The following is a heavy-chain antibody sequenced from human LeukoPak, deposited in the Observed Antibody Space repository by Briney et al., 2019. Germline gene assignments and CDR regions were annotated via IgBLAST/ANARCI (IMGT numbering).Heavy chain of an antibody. J-gene: IGHJ6*03. CDR2: ISSSGSTI. Sequence: PGGSLRLSCAASGFTFSDYYMSWIRQAPGKGLEWVSYISSSGSTIYYADSVKGRFTISRDNAKNSLYLQMNSLRAEDTAVYYCARVYYDSSGYYHYYYYYVDVWGKGTTVTVSS. CDR1: GFTFSDYY. V-gene: IGHV3-11*04. CDR3: ARVYYDSSGYYHYYYYYVDV. D-gene: IGHD3-22*01.